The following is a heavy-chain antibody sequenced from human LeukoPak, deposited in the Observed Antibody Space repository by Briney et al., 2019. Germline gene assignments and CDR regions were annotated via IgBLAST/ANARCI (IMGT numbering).Heavy chain of an antibody. J-gene: IGHJ4*02. V-gene: IGHV3-66*01. CDR2: IYSGGST. Sequence: GGSLRLSCAASESSVGSNYMTWVRQAPGKGLEWVSLIYSGGSTYYADSVKGRFTISRDNSKNTLYLQMNSLRAEDTAVYYCAKDLVTGGRYCSGGSCYSVGFGDYWGQGTLVTVSS. D-gene: IGHD2-15*01. CDR3: AKDLVTGGRYCSGGSCYSVGFGDY. CDR1: ESSVGSNY.